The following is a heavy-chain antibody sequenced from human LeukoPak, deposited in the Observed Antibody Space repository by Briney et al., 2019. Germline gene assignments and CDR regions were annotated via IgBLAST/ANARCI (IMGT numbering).Heavy chain of an antibody. CDR2: INPSGGST. CDR3: ARPAPHCSSTSCYAFDY. J-gene: IGHJ4*02. D-gene: IGHD2-2*01. CDR1: GYTFTSYY. Sequence: ASVKDSCKASGYTFTSYYMHWVRQAPGQGLEWMGIINPSGGSTSYAQKFQGRVTMTRDMSTSTVYMELSSLRSEDTAVYYCARPAPHCSSTSCYAFDYWGQGTLVTVSS. V-gene: IGHV1-46*01.